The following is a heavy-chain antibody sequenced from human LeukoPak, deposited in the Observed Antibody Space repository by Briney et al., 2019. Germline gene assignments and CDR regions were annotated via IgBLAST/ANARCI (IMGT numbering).Heavy chain of an antibody. J-gene: IGHJ4*02. CDR2: MNPNSGNT. D-gene: IGHD6-19*01. V-gene: IGHV1-8*01. CDR3: ATGRVSSGWAFDY. CDR1: GYTFTSYD. Sequence: ASVKVSCKASGYTFTSYDINWVRQATGQGLEWMGWMNPNSGNTGYAQKFQGRVTITADTSTDTAYMELSSLRSEDTAVYYCATGRVSSGWAFDYWGQGTLVTVSS.